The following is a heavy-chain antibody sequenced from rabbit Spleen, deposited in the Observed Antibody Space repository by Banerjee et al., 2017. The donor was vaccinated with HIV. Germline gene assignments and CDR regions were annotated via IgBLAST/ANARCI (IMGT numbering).Heavy chain of an antibody. V-gene: IGHV1S45*01. J-gene: IGHJ4*01. D-gene: IGHD1-1*01. Sequence: QEQLVESGGGLVQPEGSLTLTCTASGFSFSSGYYMCWVRQAPGKGLEWIGCIGTSTYGNTYYASWAKGRFTISKASSTTVTLQLTSLTAADTAIYFCARDHDTFEALWGPGTLVTVS. CDR3: ARDHDTFEAL. CDR1: GFSFSSGYY. CDR2: IGTSTYGNT.